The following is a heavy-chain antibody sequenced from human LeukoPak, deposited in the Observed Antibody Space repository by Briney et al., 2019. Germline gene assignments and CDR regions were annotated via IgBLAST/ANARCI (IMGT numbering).Heavy chain of an antibody. D-gene: IGHD5-18*01. CDR2: IYYSGST. Sequence: SETLSLTCTVSGGSINSYYWNWIRQPPGKGLEWIGYIYYSGSTNYNPSLKSRVTISVDTSKNQFSLKLSSVTAADTAVYHCASGYSYFDYWGQGTLVTVSS. V-gene: IGHV4-59*01. J-gene: IGHJ4*02. CDR3: ASGYSYFDY. CDR1: GGSINSYY.